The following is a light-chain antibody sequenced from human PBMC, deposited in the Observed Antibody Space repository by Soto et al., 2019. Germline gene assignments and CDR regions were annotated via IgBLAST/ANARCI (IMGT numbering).Light chain of an antibody. V-gene: IGLV2-14*01. CDR2: QVT. CDR1: GSDIATFNY. Sequence: QSVLAQPASVSGSPGQSITISCTGSGSDIATFNYVSWYQQYPGKAPKLLIYQVTSRASGVSHRFSGSKSGNTAALTISGLQPEDEAEYYCNSYSSTSFYVFGTGNRSPS. CDR3: NSYSSTSFYV. J-gene: IGLJ1*01.